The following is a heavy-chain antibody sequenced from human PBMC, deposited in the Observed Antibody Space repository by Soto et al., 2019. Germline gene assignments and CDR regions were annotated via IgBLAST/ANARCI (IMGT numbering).Heavy chain of an antibody. CDR2: INPNSGDT. CDR1: GYTFTGYY. CDR3: AKGGAIVAAGTRVYLYNAMDV. V-gene: IGHV1-2*02. J-gene: IGHJ6*02. D-gene: IGHD1-26*01. Sequence: ASVKVSCKASGYTFTGYYVHWLRQAPGQGLEWMGWINPNSGDTYLAQRFQGRVTMNKDTSIGTAYMELRGLTSDDTAEYYCAKGGAIVAAGTRVYLYNAMDVWGQGTTVTVSS.